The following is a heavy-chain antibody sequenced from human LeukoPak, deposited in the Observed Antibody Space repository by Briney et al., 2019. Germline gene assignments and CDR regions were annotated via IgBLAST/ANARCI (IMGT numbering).Heavy chain of an antibody. Sequence: PSETLSLTCTVSGGSISSGGYSWSWIRQHPGKGLEWIGYIYYSGSTYYNPSLKSRVTISVDTSKNQFSLKLSSVTAADTAVYYCARGPYDYVWGSYRHDYWGQGTLVTVSS. V-gene: IGHV4-31*03. J-gene: IGHJ4*02. CDR2: IYYSGST. CDR1: GGSISSGGYS. CDR3: ARGPYDYVWGSYRHDY. D-gene: IGHD3-16*02.